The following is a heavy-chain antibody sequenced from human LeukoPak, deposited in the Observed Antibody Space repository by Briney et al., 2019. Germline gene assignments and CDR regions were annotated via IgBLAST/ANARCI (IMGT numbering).Heavy chain of an antibody. CDR1: GYTFSSYG. CDR3: ARMTAMSPGL. CDR2: INTNTMNP. J-gene: IGHJ4*02. V-gene: IGHV7-4-1*02. D-gene: IGHD2-21*02. Sequence: ASVKVSCKAYGYTFSSYGISWVRQAPGQGLEWMGWINTNTMNPTYAQGFTGRFVFSLDTSVSTAYLQISSLKAEDTAVYYCARMTAMSPGLWGRGTLVTVSS.